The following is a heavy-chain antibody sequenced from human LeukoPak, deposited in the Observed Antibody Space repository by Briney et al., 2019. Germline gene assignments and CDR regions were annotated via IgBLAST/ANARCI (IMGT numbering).Heavy chain of an antibody. Sequence: SSVKVSFKASGGTFSSYAISWVRQAPGQGLEWMAGIIPIFGTANYAQKFQGRVTITADESTSTAYMELSSLRSEDTAVYYCASGEQFLEWLFGYWGQGTLVTVSS. V-gene: IGHV1-69*13. CDR3: ASGEQFLEWLFGY. D-gene: IGHD3-3*01. CDR1: GGTFSSYA. CDR2: IIPIFGTA. J-gene: IGHJ4*02.